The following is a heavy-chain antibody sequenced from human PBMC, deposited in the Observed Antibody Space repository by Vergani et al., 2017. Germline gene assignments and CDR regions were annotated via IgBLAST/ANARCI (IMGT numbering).Heavy chain of an antibody. CDR2: TRNKANSYTT. CDR3: ARLGYCSSTTCRQAFDI. CDR1: GFTFSDHY. D-gene: IGHD2-2*01. J-gene: IGHJ3*02. V-gene: IGHV3-72*01. Sequence: EVQLVESGGGLVQPGGSLRLSCAASGFTFSDHYMDWVRQAPGKGLEWVGRTRNKANSYTTEYAASVKGRFTISRDDSKNSLYLQMNSLKIEDTAVYYCARLGYCSSTTCRQAFDIWSQRTMVTVSS.